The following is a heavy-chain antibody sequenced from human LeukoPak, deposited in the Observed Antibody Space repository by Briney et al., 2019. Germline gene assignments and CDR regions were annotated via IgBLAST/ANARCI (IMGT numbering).Heavy chain of an antibody. D-gene: IGHD2-15*01. CDR3: TTRSPARYCSDGACYSSADY. V-gene: IGHV3-74*01. Sequence: PGGSLRLSCAASGLTFSSHWMHWVRQAPGKGLVWVSRITNDGSSTTYADSVKGRFTISRDNSKNTLYLQMNSLRAEDTAVYYCTTRSPARYCSDGACYSSADYWGQGTLVTVSS. CDR1: GLTFSSHW. J-gene: IGHJ4*02. CDR2: ITNDGSST.